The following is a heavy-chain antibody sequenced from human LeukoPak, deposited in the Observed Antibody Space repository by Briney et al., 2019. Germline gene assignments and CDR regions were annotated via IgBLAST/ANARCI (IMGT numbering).Heavy chain of an antibody. V-gene: IGHV4-39*07. CDR1: GDSISSSSSY. CDR3: AREGSAFDI. J-gene: IGHJ3*02. CDR2: IYYSGST. Sequence: SETLSLTCSVSGDSISSSSSYWGWIRQPPGKGLEWIASIYYSGSTYYNTSLKSRVTISVDTSKNQFSLKLNSVTAADTAVYYCAREGSAFDIWGQGTMVTVSS.